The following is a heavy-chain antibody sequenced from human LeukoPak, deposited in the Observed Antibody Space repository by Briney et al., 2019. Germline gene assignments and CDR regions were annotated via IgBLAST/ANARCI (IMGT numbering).Heavy chain of an antibody. V-gene: IGHV3-21*01. CDR2: ISSSSSYI. CDR1: GFTFSSYS. D-gene: IGHD3-22*01. Sequence: GGSLRLSCAASGFTFSSYSMNWVRQALGKGLEWVSSISSSSSYIYYADSVKGRFTISRDNAKKSLYLQMNSLRAEDTAVYYCARTYYYDSSGYREDWFDPWGQGTLVTVSS. CDR3: ARTYYYDSSGYREDWFDP. J-gene: IGHJ5*02.